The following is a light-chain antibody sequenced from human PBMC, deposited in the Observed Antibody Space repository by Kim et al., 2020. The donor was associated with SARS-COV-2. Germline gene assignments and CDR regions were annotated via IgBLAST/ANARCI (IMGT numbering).Light chain of an antibody. CDR3: QQYNDWRT. J-gene: IGKJ2*01. CDR1: QNIRDN. V-gene: IGKV3-15*01. CDR2: DAS. Sequence: LSVSTGERATLSCRASQNIRDNLAWYQQKPGQAPRLLIYDASTRATDIPARFSGSGSGTEFTLTISSLQSEDCALYYCQQYNDWRTFGQGTKLEI.